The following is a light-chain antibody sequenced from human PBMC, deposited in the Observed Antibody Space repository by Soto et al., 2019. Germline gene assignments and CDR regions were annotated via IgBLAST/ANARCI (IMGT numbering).Light chain of an antibody. CDR2: AAS. J-gene: IGKJ5*01. V-gene: IGKV1-12*01. Sequence: DIQMAQSPSSVSASVGDRVTITCRASQDISTWLAWYQQKPGKAPKLLIYAASSLFSGVPSRFSGSGSGTDFTITISSLQPEDFATYYCQQADSLPRVTFGQGTRLDLK. CDR1: QDISTW. CDR3: QQADSLPRVT.